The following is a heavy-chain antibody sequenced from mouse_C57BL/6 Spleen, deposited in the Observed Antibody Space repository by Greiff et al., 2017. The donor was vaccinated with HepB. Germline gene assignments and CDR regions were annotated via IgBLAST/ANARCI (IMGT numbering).Heavy chain of an antibody. Sequence: VQLQQSGAELMKPGASVKLSCKATGYTFTGYWIEWVKQRPGNGLEWIGEILTGSGSTNYTEKFKGKATFTADKSYNTAYMQLSSLTTEDSAIYCCARGNYSKGDVWGTGTTVTVSS. CDR2: ILTGSGST. V-gene: IGHV1-9*01. CDR3: ARGNYSKGDV. CDR1: GYTFTGYW. D-gene: IGHD2-5*01. J-gene: IGHJ1*03.